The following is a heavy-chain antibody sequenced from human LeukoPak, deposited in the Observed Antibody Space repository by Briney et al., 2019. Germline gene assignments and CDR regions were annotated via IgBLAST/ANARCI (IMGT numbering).Heavy chain of an antibody. CDR2: INPNSGDT. J-gene: IGHJ4*02. CDR1: GYTFTAYY. D-gene: IGHD6-13*01. V-gene: IGHV1-2*02. Sequence: ASVKVSCKASGYTFTAYYMHWVRQAPGQGLEWMGWINPNSGDTNYAQKFQGRVTMTSDTSISTAYMELNRLTYDDTAVYYCARDRPHTDAWYEGRDYSGQGTLVTVSS. CDR3: ARDRPHTDAWYEGRDY.